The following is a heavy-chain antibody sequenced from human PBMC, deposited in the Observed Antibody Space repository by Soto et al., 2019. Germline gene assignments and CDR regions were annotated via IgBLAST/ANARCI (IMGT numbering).Heavy chain of an antibody. J-gene: IGHJ6*02. Sequence: GGSLRLSCAASGFTFSSYWMHWVRQAPGKGLVWVSRINSDGSSTSYADSVKGRFTISRDNAKNTLYLQMNSLRAEDTAVYYCARERKDSVYNGMDVWGQGTTVTVSS. CDR1: GFTFSSYW. D-gene: IGHD4-4*01. CDR2: INSDGSST. CDR3: ARERKDSVYNGMDV. V-gene: IGHV3-74*01.